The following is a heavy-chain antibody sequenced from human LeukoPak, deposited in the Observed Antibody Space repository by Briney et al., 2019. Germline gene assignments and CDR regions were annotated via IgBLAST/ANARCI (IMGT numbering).Heavy chain of an antibody. V-gene: IGHV4-34*01. CDR2: INHSGST. CDR3: AKSKPLSLVGARWFDP. Sequence: SETLSLTCAVYGGSFSGYYWSWIRQPPGKGLEWIGEINHSGSTNYNPSLKSRVTISVDTSKNQFSLKLSSVPAADTAVYYCAKSKPLSLVGARWFDPWGQGTLVTVSS. J-gene: IGHJ5*02. CDR1: GGSFSGYY. D-gene: IGHD1-26*01.